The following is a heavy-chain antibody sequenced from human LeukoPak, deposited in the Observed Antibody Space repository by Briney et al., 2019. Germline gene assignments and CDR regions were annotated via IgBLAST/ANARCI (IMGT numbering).Heavy chain of an antibody. CDR2: ISWDGGST. J-gene: IGHJ6*02. D-gene: IGHD3-9*01. CDR3: ARAVDYDILHYYYYGMDV. CDR1: GFTFDDYT. Sequence: GGSLRLSCAASGFTFDDYTMHWVRQAPGKGLEWVSLISWDGGSTYYADSVKGRFTISRDNAKNSLYLQMNSLRAEDTAVYYCARAVDYDILHYYYYGMDVWGQGTTVTVSS. V-gene: IGHV3-43*01.